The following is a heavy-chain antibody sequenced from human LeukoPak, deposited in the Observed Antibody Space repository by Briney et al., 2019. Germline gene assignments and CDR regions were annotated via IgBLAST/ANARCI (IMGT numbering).Heavy chain of an antibody. J-gene: IGHJ4*02. V-gene: IGHV3-23*01. CDR3: AKNTGGILTGGGY. CDR2: ISGSGGNT. D-gene: IGHD7-27*01. CDR1: GFTFSSYA. Sequence: PGGSLRLSCAASGFTFSSYAMSWVRQAPGKGLEWVSAISGSGGNTYYADSMKGRFTISRDNSKNTLDLQMNSLRAEDTAVYYCAKNTGGILTGGGYWGQGTLVTVSS.